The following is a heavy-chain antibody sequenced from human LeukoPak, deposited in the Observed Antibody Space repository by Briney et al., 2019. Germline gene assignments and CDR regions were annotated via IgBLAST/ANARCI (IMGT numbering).Heavy chain of an antibody. CDR2: IYASGST. D-gene: IGHD1-26*01. CDR3: ARDLASYYGY. J-gene: IGHJ4*02. CDR1: GDSISSYF. V-gene: IGHV4-4*07. Sequence: KSSETLSLTCSVSGDSISSYFWSWIRQPAGKGLEWIGRIYASGSTKYNPSLKSRVTMSVDTSKNQFSLKRNSVTAADTAVYYCARDLASYYGYWGQGTLVTVSS.